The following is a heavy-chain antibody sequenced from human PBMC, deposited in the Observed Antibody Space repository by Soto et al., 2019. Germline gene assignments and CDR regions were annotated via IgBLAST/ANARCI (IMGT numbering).Heavy chain of an antibody. Sequence: VGSLRLSCASSVCSFSSLAMSCVRQAPGKGLEWVSSISGRGVDTLYADSVKGRFTISRDNSRNTLYLQVNSLRAEDTAVYYCAKDKTDVTLFDYWGQGTLVTVSS. CDR3: AKDKTDVTLFDY. V-gene: IGHV3-23*01. J-gene: IGHJ4*02. CDR1: VCSFSSLA. CDR2: ISGRGVDT. D-gene: IGHD2-21*02.